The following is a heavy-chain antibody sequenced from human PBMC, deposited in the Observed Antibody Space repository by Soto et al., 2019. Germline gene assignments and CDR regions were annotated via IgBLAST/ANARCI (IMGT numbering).Heavy chain of an antibody. J-gene: IGHJ5*02. D-gene: IGHD4-17*01. CDR1: GGSVSSGSYY. V-gene: IGHV4-61*01. CDR2: IYYSGST. CDR3: ARLPDYGDYSVRVSNWFDP. Sequence: QVQLQESGPGLVKPSETLSLTCTVSGGSVSSGSYYWSWIRQPPGKGLEWIGYIYYSGSTNYNPSLKSRVTISVDTSKNQFSLKLSSVTAADTAVYYCARLPDYGDYSVRVSNWFDPWGQGTLVTVSS.